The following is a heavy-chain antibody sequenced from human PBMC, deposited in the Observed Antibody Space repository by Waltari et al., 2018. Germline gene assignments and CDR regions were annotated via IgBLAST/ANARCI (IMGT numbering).Heavy chain of an antibody. CDR3: ARGAGKQLVPPSLDY. J-gene: IGHJ4*02. Sequence: QLQLQESGSGLVKPSQTLSLTCAVSGGSISSGGYSWSWIRQPPGKGLEWIGYIYHSGSTYYNPSLKSRVTISVDSSKNQFSLKLSSVTAADTAVYYCARGAGKQLVPPSLDYWGQGTLVTVSS. CDR1: GGSISSGGYS. D-gene: IGHD6-6*01. CDR2: IYHSGST. V-gene: IGHV4-30-2*01.